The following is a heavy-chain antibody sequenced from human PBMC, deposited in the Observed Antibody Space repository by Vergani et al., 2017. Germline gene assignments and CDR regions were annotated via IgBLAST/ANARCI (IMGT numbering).Heavy chain of an antibody. D-gene: IGHD3-22*01. CDR1: EFTVSDNY. J-gene: IGHJ4*02. CDR2: IHSSGTT. CDR3: ARHVTQDYYNDSDYFDY. Sequence: VQLVESGGRLVRPGGSLRLSCVVTEFTVSDNYMSWVRQAPGKGLEWIGRIHSSGTTNYNPSLKSRVTLSVDTSKMQFSLKLYSLTAADTAIYYCARHVTQDYYNDSDYFDYWGLGTLVTVSS. V-gene: IGHV4-59*08.